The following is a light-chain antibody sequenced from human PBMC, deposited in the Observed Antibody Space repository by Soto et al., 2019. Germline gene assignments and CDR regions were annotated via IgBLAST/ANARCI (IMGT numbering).Light chain of an antibody. CDR1: QSIATN. J-gene: IGKJ3*01. V-gene: IGKV3D-15*01. CDR3: QQYNSWPPLFT. CDR2: GAS. Sequence: EIVTTQSPAILSLSPGETATLSCRASQSIATNLAWYQQRPGQAPRLLIYGASTRATDVPARFSGSVSGTEFILSITRLQSEDFAVYYCQQYNSWPPLFTFGPGTTLDL.